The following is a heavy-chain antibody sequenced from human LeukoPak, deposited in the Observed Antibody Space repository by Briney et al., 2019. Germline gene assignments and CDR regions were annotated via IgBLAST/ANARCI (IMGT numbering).Heavy chain of an antibody. CDR2: IYYSGST. Sequence: SETLSLTCTVSGGSISSGGYYWSWIRQHPGKGLEWIGYIYYSGSTYYNPSLKSRVTISVDTSKNQFSLKLSSVTAADTAVYYCARGFKLSSYYYYGMDVWGQGTTVTVSS. CDR1: GGSISSGGYY. CDR3: ARGFKLSSYYYYGMDV. D-gene: IGHD4-23*01. J-gene: IGHJ6*02. V-gene: IGHV4-31*03.